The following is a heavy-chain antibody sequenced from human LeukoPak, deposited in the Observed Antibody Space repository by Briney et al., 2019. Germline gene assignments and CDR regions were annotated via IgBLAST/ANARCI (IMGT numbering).Heavy chain of an antibody. CDR2: INPDSGGT. D-gene: IGHD6-13*01. Sequence: ASVKVSCKASGYTFTAYYMHWVRQAPGQGREWMGWINPDSGGTNYAQKFQGRVTMTRDTSISTAYMELSSLRSDDTAVYYCARDVDSSWYTNPSDYWGQGTLVTVSS. CDR1: GYTFTAYY. CDR3: ARDVDSSWYTNPSDY. V-gene: IGHV1-2*02. J-gene: IGHJ4*02.